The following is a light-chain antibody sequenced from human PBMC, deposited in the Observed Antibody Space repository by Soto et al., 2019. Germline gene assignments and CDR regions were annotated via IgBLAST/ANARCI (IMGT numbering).Light chain of an antibody. J-gene: IGKJ1*01. CDR3: LQDYTYPWT. CDR2: GAS. Sequence: ANQMTRSPSYPSASVGDRVTSTCRASQGIRDDLGWYQQKPGKAPKLLIYGASNLQSGVPSRFSGSGSGTDFTLTISSLQPEDFATYYCLQDYTYPWTFAQGTKVDIK. V-gene: IGKV1-6*02. CDR1: QGIRDD.